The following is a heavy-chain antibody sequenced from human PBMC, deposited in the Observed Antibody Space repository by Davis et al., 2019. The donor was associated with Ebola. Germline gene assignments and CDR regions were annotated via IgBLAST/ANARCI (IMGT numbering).Heavy chain of an antibody. V-gene: IGHV3-33*01. D-gene: IGHD4-17*01. Sequence: GGSLRLSCAASGFTFSSYGIHWVRQAPGKGLEWVAVIWYDGSNKYYADSVKGRFTISRDNSKNTLYLQMNSLRAEDTAVYYCARDLGDYGEGPVDYWGQGTLVTVSS. J-gene: IGHJ4*02. CDR3: ARDLGDYGEGPVDY. CDR2: IWYDGSNK. CDR1: GFTFSSYG.